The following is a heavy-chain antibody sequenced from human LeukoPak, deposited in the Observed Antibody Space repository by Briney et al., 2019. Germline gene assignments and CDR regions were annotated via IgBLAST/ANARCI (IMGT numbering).Heavy chain of an antibody. J-gene: IGHJ4*02. CDR2: INHSGST. D-gene: IGHD3-10*01. CDR1: GGSFSGYY. V-gene: IGHV4-34*01. Sequence: PSETLSLTCAVYGGSFSGYYWSWIRQPPGKGLEWIGEINHSGSTNYNPSLKSRVTISVDTSKNQFSLKLSSVTAADTAVYCCARVLNNYGSGSYLYYWGQGTLVTVSS. CDR3: ARVLNNYGSGSYLYY.